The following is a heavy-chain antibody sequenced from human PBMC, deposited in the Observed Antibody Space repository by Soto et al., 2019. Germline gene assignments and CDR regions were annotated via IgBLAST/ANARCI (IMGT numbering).Heavy chain of an antibody. CDR2: IKSKTDGGTT. CDR3: TSFSDYGDHYFDY. CDR1: GFTFSNAW. V-gene: IGHV3-15*01. D-gene: IGHD4-17*01. J-gene: IGHJ4*02. Sequence: GGSLRLSCAASGFTFSNAWMSWVRQAPGKGLEWVGRIKSKTDGGTTDYAAPVKGRFTISRDDSKNTLYLQMNSLKTEDTAVYYCTSFSDYGDHYFDYWGQGTLVTVS.